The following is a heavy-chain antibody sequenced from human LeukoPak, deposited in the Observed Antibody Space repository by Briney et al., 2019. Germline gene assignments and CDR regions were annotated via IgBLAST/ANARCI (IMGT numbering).Heavy chain of an antibody. D-gene: IGHD3-10*02. CDR1: GFTFSSYG. V-gene: IGHV3-33*01. Sequence: QPGGSLRLSCEASGFTFSSYGMHWVRQAPGKGLEWAAVIWHDGVNKYCAASVKGRFTISRDNSKNTLYLQMNGLRAEDTAVYYCARGPGSSIYVSAIDSWGQGTLVTVSS. J-gene: IGHJ4*02. CDR3: ARGPGSSIYVSAIDS. CDR2: IWHDGVNK.